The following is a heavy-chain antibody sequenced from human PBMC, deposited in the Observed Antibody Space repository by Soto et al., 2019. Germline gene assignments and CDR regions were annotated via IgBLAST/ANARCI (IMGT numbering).Heavy chain of an antibody. J-gene: IGHJ5*02. CDR2: IHYRGST. V-gene: IGHV4-39*01. Sequence: QLQLQESGPGLVKPSETLSLTCTVSGGSISSSRYYWGWIRQPPGKGLEWIGSIHYRGSTYYNPSLQSQVTISVDTSKNQFSLKLTSVTAADTAVYYRACNEQNSGWFDPWGQGTLVTVSS. CDR1: GGSISSSRYY. D-gene: IGHD1-26*01. CDR3: ACNEQNSGWFDP.